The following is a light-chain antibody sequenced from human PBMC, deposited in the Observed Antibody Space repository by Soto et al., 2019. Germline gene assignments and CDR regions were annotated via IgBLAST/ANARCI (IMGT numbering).Light chain of an antibody. J-gene: IGKJ4*01. Sequence: EIVLTQSPATLSLSPGERAILSCRASQSVTSFLAWYQQKPGQAPRLLIYDASPRTAGIPARFSGSGSWTDFTLTISSLEPEEFAVYYCPHRTNWRALTFGGGNRVEI. CDR1: QSVTSF. CDR2: DAS. V-gene: IGKV3-11*01. CDR3: PHRTNWRALT.